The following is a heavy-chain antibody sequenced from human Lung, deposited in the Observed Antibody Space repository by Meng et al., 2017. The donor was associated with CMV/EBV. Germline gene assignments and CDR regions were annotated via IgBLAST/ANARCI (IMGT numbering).Heavy chain of an antibody. J-gene: IGHJ6*01. CDR2: IIPIFGIA. CDR3: ARDRTGDCSSTSCYNYYYYYGMDV. Sequence: SVKVSCKASGGTFSSYAFSWVRQAPGQGLEWMGGIIPIFGIANYAQKFQGRVTVTTDESTSTAYMELSSLRSEDTALYYCARDRTGDCSSTSCYNYYYYYGMDVWQQRXAVTVSS. D-gene: IGHD2-2*02. CDR1: GGTFSSYA. V-gene: IGHV1-69*05.